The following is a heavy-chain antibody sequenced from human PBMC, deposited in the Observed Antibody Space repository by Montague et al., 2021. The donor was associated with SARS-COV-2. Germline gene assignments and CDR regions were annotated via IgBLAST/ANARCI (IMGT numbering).Heavy chain of an antibody. J-gene: IGHJ4*02. CDR3: ARGGSSSFPFDY. V-gene: IGHV4-4*02. CDR1: GGSISSSNW. CDR2: IYHSGST. D-gene: IGHD6-13*01. Sequence: SETLSLTCAVSGGSISSSNWWSWVRQPPGKGLEWIGGIYHSGSTNYNPSLKSRVTISVDKSKNQFSLKLSSVTAADTAVYYCARGGSSSFPFDYGGQGTLVTVPP.